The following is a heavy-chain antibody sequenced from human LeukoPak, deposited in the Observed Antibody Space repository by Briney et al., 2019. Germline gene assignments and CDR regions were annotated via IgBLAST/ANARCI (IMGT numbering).Heavy chain of an antibody. CDR3: ARYLGTPN. V-gene: IGHV3-53*01. CDR2: IYTGGST. Sequence: GGSLRLSCTVSGFTVSDNYMTWVRQAPGKGLEWVSVIYTGGSTYYADSVKCRFTISRDNSKNKLYLKMNRLRVEDTAVYYCARYLGTPNWGQGTLVTVSS. CDR1: GFTVSDNY. D-gene: IGHD3-16*01. J-gene: IGHJ4*02.